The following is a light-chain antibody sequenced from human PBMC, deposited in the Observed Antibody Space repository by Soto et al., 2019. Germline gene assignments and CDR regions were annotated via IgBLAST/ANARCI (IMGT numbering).Light chain of an antibody. CDR1: QSISSW. V-gene: IGKV1-5*01. J-gene: IGKJ1*01. CDR2: DAS. CDR3: QKYNSYSWT. Sequence: DIQMTPSPSTLSASVGDRVTITCLASQSISSWLAWYQQKPGRAPKLLIYDASSLESGVPLTFRGSGSGTEFTLTIRSLQPHDFATYYCQKYNSYSWTFGQGNKVDI.